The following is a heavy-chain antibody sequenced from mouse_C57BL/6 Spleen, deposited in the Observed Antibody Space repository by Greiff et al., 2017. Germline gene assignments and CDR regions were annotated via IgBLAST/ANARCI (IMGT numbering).Heavy chain of an antibody. CDR2: IRSKSNNYAT. Sequence: EVQGVESGGGLVQPKGSLKLSCAASGFSFNTYAMNWVRQAPGKGLEWVARIRSKSNNYATYYADSVKDRFTISRDDSESMLYLQMNNLKTEDTAMYYCVRELGRGAMDYWGQGTSVTVSS. J-gene: IGHJ4*01. V-gene: IGHV10-1*01. CDR1: GFSFNTYA. CDR3: VRELGRGAMDY. D-gene: IGHD4-1*01.